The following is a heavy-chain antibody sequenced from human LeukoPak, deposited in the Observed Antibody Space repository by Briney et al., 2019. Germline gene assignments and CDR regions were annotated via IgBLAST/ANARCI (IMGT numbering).Heavy chain of an antibody. V-gene: IGHV1-18*01. D-gene: IGHD2-2*01. Sequence: ASVKVSCKASGYTFTSYGISWVRQAPGQGLEWMGWISAYNGNTNYAQKLQGRVTMTTDTSTSTAYMELRSLRSDDTAVYYCARVVDVPAAANWFDPWGQGTLVTVSS. CDR1: GYTFTSYG. J-gene: IGHJ5*02. CDR2: ISAYNGNT. CDR3: ARVVDVPAAANWFDP.